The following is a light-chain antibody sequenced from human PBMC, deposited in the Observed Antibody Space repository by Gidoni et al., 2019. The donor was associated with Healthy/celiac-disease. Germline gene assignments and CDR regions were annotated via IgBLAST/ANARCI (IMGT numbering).Light chain of an antibody. J-gene: IGLJ2*01. CDR3: QAWDSSTVV. CDR1: KLGDKY. Sequence: SYDLTQPPSVSFSPGQTASITCSGDKLGDKYACWYQQKPGQSPVLVIYKDSKRPSGIPERFSGSNSGNTATLTISGTQAMDEADYYCQAWDSSTVVFGGGTKLTVL. CDR2: KDS. V-gene: IGLV3-1*01.